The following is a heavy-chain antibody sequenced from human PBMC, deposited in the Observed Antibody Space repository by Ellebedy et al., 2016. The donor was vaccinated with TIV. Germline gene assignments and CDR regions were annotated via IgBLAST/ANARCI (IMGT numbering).Heavy chain of an antibody. J-gene: IGHJ4*02. CDR1: GFTFSTYS. V-gene: IGHV3-48*02. CDR2: ISSGSAT. CDR3: VRERSFSPDY. Sequence: GGSLRLSCAASGFTFSTYSMNWVRQAPGKGLEWVSYISSGSATYYTDSVGGRFTSSRDNAKNSLHLQMNSLRDEDTAVYYCVRERSFSPDYWGQGTLVTVSS. D-gene: IGHD3-10*01.